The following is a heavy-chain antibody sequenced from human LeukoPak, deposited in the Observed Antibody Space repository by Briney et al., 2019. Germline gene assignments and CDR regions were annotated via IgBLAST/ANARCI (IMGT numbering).Heavy chain of an antibody. D-gene: IGHD3-10*01. V-gene: IGHV3-21*01. CDR3: ARGGSYYYGSGSYYFDY. J-gene: IGHJ4*02. CDR1: GFTFSSYS. Sequence: GGSLRLSCAASGFTFSSYSMNWVRQAPGKGLEWVSSISSSSYIYYADSVKGRFTISRDNAKNSLYLQMNSLRAEDTAVYYCARGGSYYYGSGSYYFDYWGQGTLVTVSS. CDR2: ISSSSYI.